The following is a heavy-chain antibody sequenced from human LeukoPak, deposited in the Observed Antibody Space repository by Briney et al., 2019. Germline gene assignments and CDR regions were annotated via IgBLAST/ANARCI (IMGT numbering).Heavy chain of an antibody. V-gene: IGHV3-23*01. J-gene: IGHJ4*02. Sequence: SGGSLRLSCAASGFTFSRYAMSWVRQAPGQGLEWVSGMSSSGESPYYADSVKGRFTISRDNSKNTLYLEINSLRAEDTAVYYCAKKSRDGYNPFDYLGQGTLVTVSS. D-gene: IGHD5-24*01. CDR1: GFTFSRYA. CDR2: MSSSGESP. CDR3: AKKSRDGYNPFDY.